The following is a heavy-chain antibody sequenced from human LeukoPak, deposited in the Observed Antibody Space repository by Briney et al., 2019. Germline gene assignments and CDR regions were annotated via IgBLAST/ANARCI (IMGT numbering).Heavy chain of an antibody. D-gene: IGHD3-10*02. J-gene: IGHJ6*04. Sequence: PGGSLRLSCAPSGFTLSSYEMNWVRQAQGKGLEWASYISSSGSTIYYADSVKGRFTISRDNAKNSLYLQMNSLRAEDTAVYYCAELGITMIGGVWGKGTTVTISS. CDR2: ISSSGSTI. CDR1: GFTLSSYE. CDR3: AELGITMIGGV. V-gene: IGHV3-48*03.